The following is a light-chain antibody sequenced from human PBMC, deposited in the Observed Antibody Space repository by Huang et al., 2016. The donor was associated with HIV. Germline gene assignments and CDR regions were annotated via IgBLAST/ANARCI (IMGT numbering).Light chain of an antibody. CDR1: QGISSY. V-gene: IGKV1-8*01. J-gene: IGKJ2*01. Sequence: AIRITQSPSSLSASTGDRVTITCRASQGISSYLAWYQQKPGKAPKLLIYAASTWQSGVPSRFSGSGSGTDFTLTISCLQSEDFATYYCQQYYNYPYTFGQGTKLEIK. CDR3: QQYYNYPYT. CDR2: AAS.